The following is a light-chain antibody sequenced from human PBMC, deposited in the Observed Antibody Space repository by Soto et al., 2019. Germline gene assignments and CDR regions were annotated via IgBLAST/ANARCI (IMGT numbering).Light chain of an antibody. Sequence: QTVVTQEPSLTVSPGGTVTLTCASSTGAVTGGHYPNWFQQKPGQAPRALIYSTNNKYSWTPARFSGSLLGAKAALTLSGVQPEEEAEYYCLLYYGGPQVFGGGTKLTVL. CDR1: TGAVTGGHY. V-gene: IGLV7-43*01. J-gene: IGLJ2*01. CDR2: STN. CDR3: LLYYGGPQV.